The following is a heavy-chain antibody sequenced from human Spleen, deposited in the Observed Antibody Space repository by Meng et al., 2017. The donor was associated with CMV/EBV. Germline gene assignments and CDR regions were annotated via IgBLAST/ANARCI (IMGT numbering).Heavy chain of an antibody. D-gene: IGHD3-3*01. CDR3: ARYYDLGENAFDI. CDR1: GYTFIVYY. J-gene: IGHJ3*02. CDR2: INPNSGGT. V-gene: IGHV1-2*02. Sequence: ASGYTFIVYYIHWVRQAPGQGLEWMGWINPNSGGTNYAQKFQGRVTMTRDTSINTAYMELSRLRSDDTAVYYCARYYDLGENAFDIWGQGTMVTVSS.